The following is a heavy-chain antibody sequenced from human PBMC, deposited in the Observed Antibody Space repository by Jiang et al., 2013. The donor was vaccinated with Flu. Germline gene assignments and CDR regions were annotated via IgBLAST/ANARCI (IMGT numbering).Heavy chain of an antibody. CDR2: IYHSGST. D-gene: IGHD5-12*01. CDR1: GYSISSGYY. CDR3: ARGGSWTWADY. Sequence: GSGLVKPSETLSLTCTVSGYSISSGYYWAWIRQPPGKGLEWIGTIYHSGSTYYSPSLKSRVTISVDTSNNQFSLNLSSVTAADTAVYYCARGGSWTWADYWGQGTLVTVSS. J-gene: IGHJ4*02. V-gene: IGHV4-38-2*02.